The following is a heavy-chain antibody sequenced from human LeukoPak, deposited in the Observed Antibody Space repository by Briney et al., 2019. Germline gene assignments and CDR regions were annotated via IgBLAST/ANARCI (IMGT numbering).Heavy chain of an antibody. J-gene: IGHJ3*02. CDR1: GFTFSSYA. CDR2: ISGSGGST. CDR3: AKDNNYDSSGYSNAFDI. V-gene: IGHV3-23*01. Sequence: GGSLRLSCAASGFTFSSYAMSWVRQAPGKGLEWVSAISGSGGSTYYADSVKGRFTISRDNSKNTLYLQMNSLRAEDTAVYYCAKDNNYDSSGYSNAFDIWGQGTMVTVSP. D-gene: IGHD3-22*01.